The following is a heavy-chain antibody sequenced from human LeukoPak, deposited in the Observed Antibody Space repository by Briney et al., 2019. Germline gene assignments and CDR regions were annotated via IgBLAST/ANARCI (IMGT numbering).Heavy chain of an antibody. CDR3: ARVPIIPGIAAAGTPSDAFDI. Sequence: GGSLRLSCAASGLTFSSYEMNWVRQAPGKGLEWVSYISSSGSTIYYADSVKGRFTISRDNAKNSLYLQMNSLRAEDTAVYYCARVPIIPGIAAAGTPSDAFDIWGQGTMVTVSS. D-gene: IGHD6-13*01. J-gene: IGHJ3*02. CDR1: GLTFSSYE. CDR2: ISSSGSTI. V-gene: IGHV3-48*03.